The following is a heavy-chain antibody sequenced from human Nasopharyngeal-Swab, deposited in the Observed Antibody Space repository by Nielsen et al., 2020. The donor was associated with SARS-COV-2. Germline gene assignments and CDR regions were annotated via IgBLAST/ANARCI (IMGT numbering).Heavy chain of an antibody. CDR3: AKEGATGWFDP. Sequence: SETLSLTCTVSGVSITSQYWSWIRQPPGKGLEWIGYISHNSGPSYNPSLKSRVTMFMDTSKNQFSLRLRSVTAADTAVYYCAKEGATGWFDPWGQGTLVTVFS. CDR2: ISHNSGP. CDR1: GVSITSQY. V-gene: IGHV4-59*11. J-gene: IGHJ5*02.